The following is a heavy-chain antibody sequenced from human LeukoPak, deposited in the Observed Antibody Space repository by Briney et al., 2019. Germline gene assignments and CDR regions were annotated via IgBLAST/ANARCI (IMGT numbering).Heavy chain of an antibody. V-gene: IGHV3-74*01. J-gene: IGHJ4*01. D-gene: IGHD3-16*01. CDR1: GFSLSDYW. Sequence: GGALRLSCVGSGFSLSDYWVHWVRQTPGKGLMWVSRITSDGSTTWYADSAKGRFTVSRDNAKNTLFLEMNSLRDEDTAVYYCAGDYIWGRLFWGQGTLVTVSS. CDR3: AGDYIWGRLF. CDR2: ITSDGSTT.